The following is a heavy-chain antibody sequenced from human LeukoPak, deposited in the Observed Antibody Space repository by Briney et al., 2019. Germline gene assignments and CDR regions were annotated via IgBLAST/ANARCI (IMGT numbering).Heavy chain of an antibody. CDR3: ARDLGCSTSRCSNNWFDS. CDR2: IKSKTDGGTT. D-gene: IGHD2-15*01. CDR1: GFTFSNAW. Sequence: PGGSLRLSCAASGFTFSNAWMSWVRQAPGKGLEWVGRIKSKTDGGTTDYAAPVKGRFTISRDDSKNTLYLQMNSLRAEDSALYYCARDLGCSTSRCSNNWFDSWGQGTLVTVSS. V-gene: IGHV3-15*01. J-gene: IGHJ5*01.